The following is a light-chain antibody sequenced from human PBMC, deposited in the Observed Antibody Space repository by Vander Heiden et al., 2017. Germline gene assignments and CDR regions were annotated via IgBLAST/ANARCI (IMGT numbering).Light chain of an antibody. Sequence: DIVMTQSPDSLAASLGERATINCKSSQSVLYSSNNKNYLAWYQQKPGQPPKVLIYWASTRESGVPDRFSGSGSGTDFTLTISSLQAEDVAVYYCQQYYSPYTFGQGTKLEIK. V-gene: IGKV4-1*01. J-gene: IGKJ2*01. CDR2: WAS. CDR3: QQYYSPYT. CDR1: QSVLYSSNNKNY.